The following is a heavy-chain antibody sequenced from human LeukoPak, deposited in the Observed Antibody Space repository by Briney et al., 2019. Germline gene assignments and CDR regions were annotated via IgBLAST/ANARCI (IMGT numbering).Heavy chain of an antibody. V-gene: IGHV3-64*01. J-gene: IGHJ4*02. CDR3: ARQATYYYDSSGSPLSAAGTNFDY. D-gene: IGHD3-22*01. CDR1: GFTFSNYA. CDR2: ISSKGDII. Sequence: GGSLRLSCAGSGFTFSNYAMHWVRQAPGKGLEYVAAISSKGDIIYYANSVKGRFTISRDNAKNSLYLQMNSLRAEDTAVYYCARQATYYYDSSGSPLSAAGTNFDYWGQGTLVTVSS.